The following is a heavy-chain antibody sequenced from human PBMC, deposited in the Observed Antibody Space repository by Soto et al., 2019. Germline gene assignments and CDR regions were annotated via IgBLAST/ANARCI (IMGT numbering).Heavy chain of an antibody. Sequence: GGSLRLSCEASGFTFSSYAMSWVRQAPGKGLEWVSAISGSGGSTFYADSVKGRFTISRDNSKNTLYLQMNSLRAEDTAVYYCAKDKTETTPRRRWFDPWGQGTLVTVSS. V-gene: IGHV3-23*01. CDR2: ISGSGGST. J-gene: IGHJ5*02. CDR3: AKDKTETTPRRRWFDP. D-gene: IGHD4-17*01. CDR1: GFTFSSYA.